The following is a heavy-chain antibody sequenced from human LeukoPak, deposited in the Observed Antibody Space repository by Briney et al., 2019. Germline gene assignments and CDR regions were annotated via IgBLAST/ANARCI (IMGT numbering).Heavy chain of an antibody. J-gene: IGHJ4*02. CDR1: GYSFTSYW. Sequence: GESLKISCKGSGYSFTSYWISWVRQMPGKGLEWMGRIDPSDSYTNSSPSFQGHVTISADKSISTAYLQWSSLKASDTAMYYCARAPMVRGVSPDYWGQGTLVTVSS. CDR3: ARAPMVRGVSPDY. D-gene: IGHD3-10*01. V-gene: IGHV5-10-1*01. CDR2: IDPSDSYT.